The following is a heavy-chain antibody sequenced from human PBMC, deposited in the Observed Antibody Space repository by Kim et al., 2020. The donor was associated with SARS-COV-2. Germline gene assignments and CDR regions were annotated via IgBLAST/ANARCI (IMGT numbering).Heavy chain of an antibody. V-gene: IGHV3-9*01. CDR3: AKDISVEMATITFVY. CDR1: GFTFDDYA. J-gene: IGHJ4*02. D-gene: IGHD5-12*01. CDR2: ISWNSGSI. Sequence: GGSLRLSCAASGFTFDDYAMHWVRQAPGKGLEWVSGISWNSGSIGYADSVKGRFTISRDNAKNSLYLQMNSLRAEDTALYYCAKDISVEMATITFVYWGQGTLVTVSS.